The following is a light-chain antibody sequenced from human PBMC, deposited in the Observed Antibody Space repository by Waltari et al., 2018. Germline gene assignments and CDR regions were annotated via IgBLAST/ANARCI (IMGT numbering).Light chain of an antibody. CDR3: AAWDDSLSGRGVV. V-gene: IGLV1-47*01. Sequence: QSVLTQPPSASGTPGQRVTISCSGSSSNIGSNYVYWYQHLPGTAPKLRLYRKNQRPSGVPDRFSGSKSGTSASLDISGLRSEDEADYYCAAWDDSLSGRGVVFGGGTKLTVL. CDR2: RKN. CDR1: SSNIGSNY. J-gene: IGLJ2*01.